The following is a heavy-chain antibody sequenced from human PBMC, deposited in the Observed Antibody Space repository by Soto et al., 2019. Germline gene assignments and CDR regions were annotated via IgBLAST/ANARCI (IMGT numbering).Heavy chain of an antibody. CDR3: ARSGYSSGRLYYFDY. CDR1: GGSFSGYY. J-gene: IGHJ4*02. V-gene: IGHV4-34*01. D-gene: IGHD6-19*01. Sequence: PSETLSLTCAVYGGSFSGYYWSWIRQPPGKGLEWIGEINHSGSTNYNPSLKSRVTISVDTSKNQLSLKLSSVTAADTAVYYCARSGYSSGRLYYFDYWGQGTLVPVSS. CDR2: INHSGST.